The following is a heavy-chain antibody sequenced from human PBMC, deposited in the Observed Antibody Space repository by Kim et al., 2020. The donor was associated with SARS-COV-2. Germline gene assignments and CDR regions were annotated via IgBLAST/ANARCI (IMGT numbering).Heavy chain of an antibody. V-gene: IGHV5-10-1*01. CDR3: ARREHYGSGSHSDY. J-gene: IGHJ4*02. CDR2: IDPSDSYT. D-gene: IGHD3-10*01. CDR1: GYSFSSYW. Sequence: GESLKISCKGSGYSFSSYWITWVRQMPGKGLEWMGRIDPSDSYTNYSPSFQGHVTISTDKSISTAYLQWSSLKASDTAMYYCARREHYGSGSHSDYWGQGTLVAVSS.